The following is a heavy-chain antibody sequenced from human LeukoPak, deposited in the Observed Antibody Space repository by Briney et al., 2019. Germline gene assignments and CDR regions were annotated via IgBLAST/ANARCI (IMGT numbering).Heavy chain of an antibody. CDR2: IDYSGST. D-gene: IGHD3-3*01. V-gene: IGHV4-39*07. Sequence: SETLSLTCTGSGGSISSSSYYWGWIRQPPGKGLEWIGSIDYSGSTYYNPSLKSRVTISVDTSKNQFSLKLSSVTAADTAVYYCTLRSGREWLLIRYMDVWGKGTTVTVSS. J-gene: IGHJ6*03. CDR3: TLRSGREWLLIRYMDV. CDR1: GGSISSSSYY.